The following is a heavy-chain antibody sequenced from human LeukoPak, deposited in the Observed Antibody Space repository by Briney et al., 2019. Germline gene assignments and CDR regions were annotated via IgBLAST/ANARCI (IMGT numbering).Heavy chain of an antibody. CDR1: GGSISSYY. Sequence: SETLSLTCSVSGGSISSYYWSWIRQPAGKGLEWIGRIYTTGITNYNPSLKSRVTMSVDTSKNQFSLKLTSVTAADTAVYYRARDVGSSWANWFDPWGQGTLVTVSS. J-gene: IGHJ5*02. D-gene: IGHD6-13*01. CDR3: ARDVGSSWANWFDP. CDR2: IYTTGIT. V-gene: IGHV4-4*07.